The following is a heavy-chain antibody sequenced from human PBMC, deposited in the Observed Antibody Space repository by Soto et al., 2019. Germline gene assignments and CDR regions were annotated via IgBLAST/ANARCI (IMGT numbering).Heavy chain of an antibody. V-gene: IGHV1-46*01. J-gene: IGHJ5*02. CDR1: GYTFTSYY. CDR3: ARSSDGSGWHSGYNWSHP. CDR2: INPSGGST. D-gene: IGHD6-19*01. Sequence: QVQLVQSGAEVKKPGASVKVSCKASGYTFTSYYMHWVRQAPGQGLEWMGIINPSGGSTSYAQMVLGELTMTRNTATSTVYMERRSLGFADTAVYYCARSSDGSGWHSGYNWSHPSFQGTLVIVSS.